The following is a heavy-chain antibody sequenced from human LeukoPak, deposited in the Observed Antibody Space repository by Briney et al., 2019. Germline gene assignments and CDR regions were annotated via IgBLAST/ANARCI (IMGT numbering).Heavy chain of an antibody. CDR3: HSGTYLAYAMDV. J-gene: IGHJ6*02. Sequence: PSETLSLTCAVYGGSFSGYYWSWIRQPPGKGLEWIGCINHSGSTNYNPSLKSRVTISVDTSKNQFSLKLTFVTAADTAVYYRHSGTYLAYAMDVWGQGTTITVSS. CDR1: GGSFSGYY. V-gene: IGHV4-34*03. CDR2: INHSGST. D-gene: IGHD1-26*01.